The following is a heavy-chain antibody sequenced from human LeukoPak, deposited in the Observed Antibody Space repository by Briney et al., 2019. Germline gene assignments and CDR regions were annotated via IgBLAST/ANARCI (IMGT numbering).Heavy chain of an antibody. J-gene: IGHJ4*02. D-gene: IGHD6-19*01. CDR2: LSGSGSST. CDR1: GFTFSSYA. CDR3: ASRGSGWPTDY. V-gene: IGHV3-23*01. Sequence: PGGSLRLSCAASGFTFSSYAMSWVRQAPGKGLEWVSALSGSGSSTYYADSVKGRFTISRDNSKSTLYLQMNSLRAEDTAVYYCASRGSGWPTDYWGQGTLVTVSS.